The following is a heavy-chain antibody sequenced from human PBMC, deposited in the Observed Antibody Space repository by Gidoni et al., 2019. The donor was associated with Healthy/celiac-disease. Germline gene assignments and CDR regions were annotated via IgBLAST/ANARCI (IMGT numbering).Heavy chain of an antibody. Sequence: QVQLQQWGAGLLKPSETLSFTCALYGWSLSGSYWSWIRQPPGKGLEWIGEINLSGSTNYNPSLKSRVTISVDTSKNQFSLKLSSVTAADTAVYYCARTHPDMPQAFDIWGQGTMVTVSS. CDR3: ARTHPDMPQAFDI. V-gene: IGHV4-34*01. D-gene: IGHD2-2*01. CDR2: INLSGST. CDR1: GWSLSGSY. J-gene: IGHJ3*02.